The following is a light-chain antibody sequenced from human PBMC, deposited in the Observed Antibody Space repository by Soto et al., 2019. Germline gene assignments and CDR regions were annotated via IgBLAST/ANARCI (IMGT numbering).Light chain of an antibody. CDR3: QTWDTGIQV. Sequence: QPVLTQSPSASASLGASVKFTCTLNSGHSNYAIAWHQQRPEKGPRYLMKVNSDGSHNKGDGIPDRFSGSSSGAERYLSIPSLQSEDEADYYCQTWDTGIQVFGGGTKLTVL. CDR2: VNSDGSH. J-gene: IGLJ3*02. CDR1: SGHSNYA. V-gene: IGLV4-69*01.